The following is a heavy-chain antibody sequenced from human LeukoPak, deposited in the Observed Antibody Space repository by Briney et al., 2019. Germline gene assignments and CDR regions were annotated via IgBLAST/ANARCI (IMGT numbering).Heavy chain of an antibody. CDR3: AKGPDIVATIRFDY. CDR1: GFTFSSYA. CDR2: ISGSGGST. V-gene: IGHV3-23*01. D-gene: IGHD5-12*01. J-gene: IGHJ4*02. Sequence: QAGGSLRLSCAASGFTFSSYAMSWVRQAPGKGLEWASAISGSGGSTYYADSVKGRFTISRDNSKNTLYLQMNSLRAEDTAVYYCAKGPDIVATIRFDYWGQGTLVTVSS.